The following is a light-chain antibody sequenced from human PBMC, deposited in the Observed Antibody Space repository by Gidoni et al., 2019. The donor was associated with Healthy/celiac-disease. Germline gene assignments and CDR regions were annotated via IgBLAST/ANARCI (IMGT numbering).Light chain of an antibody. CDR2: GAS. Sequence: EIVLTQSPGTLSLSPGERATLSCRASQSVSSSYLAWYQQKPGQAPRLLIYGASSRATGIPDRFSGSGSGTDFTLTISRLEPEDFAVYYCQQYGSSPSGLTFXGXTKVEIK. CDR1: QSVSSSY. J-gene: IGKJ4*01. CDR3: QQYGSSPSGLT. V-gene: IGKV3-20*01.